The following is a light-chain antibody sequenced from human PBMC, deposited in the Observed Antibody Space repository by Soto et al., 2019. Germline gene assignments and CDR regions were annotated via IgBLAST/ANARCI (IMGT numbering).Light chain of an antibody. V-gene: IGKV3-15*01. J-gene: IGKJ1*01. CDR2: GAS. CDR3: QQASNWPRT. CDR1: QSVSSK. Sequence: EIVMTQSPATLSVSPGERATLSCRASQSVSSKLAWYQQKPGQAPRLLIYGASTRATGIPARFSGSGSGTEFTLTISGLQSEDFAVYYCQQASNWPRTFGQGTKVDI.